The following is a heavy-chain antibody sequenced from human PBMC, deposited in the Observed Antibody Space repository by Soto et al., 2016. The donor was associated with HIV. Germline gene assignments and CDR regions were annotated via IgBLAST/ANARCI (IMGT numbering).Heavy chain of an antibody. J-gene: IGHJ5*01. Sequence: EVQLVGSGGGVVQPGGSLKLFCEASGFTFSASAIHWVRQASGKGLEWLGRIRSKANNYATSYAVSLKGRFTVSRDESKNMAYLEMKDLKTEDTAVYYCARVGVAWFDSWGQGTLVTVSS. CDR2: IRSKANNYAT. CDR1: GFTFSASA. V-gene: IGHV3-73*01. CDR3: ARVGVAWFDS. D-gene: IGHD2-15*01.